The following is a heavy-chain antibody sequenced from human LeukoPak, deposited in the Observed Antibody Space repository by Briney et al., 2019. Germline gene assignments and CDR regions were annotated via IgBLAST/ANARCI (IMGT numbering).Heavy chain of an antibody. J-gene: IGHJ4*02. CDR1: GFTFSSYW. CDR3: ARGFIYRSGSFDY. Sequence: PGGSLRLSCAASGFTFSSYWMSWVRQAPGKGLEWVANIKQDGSEKYYVDSVKGRFTISRDNAKNSLYLQMNSLRAEDTAVYYCARGFIYRSGSFDYWGQGTLVTVSS. V-gene: IGHV3-7*01. CDR2: IKQDGSEK. D-gene: IGHD1-26*01.